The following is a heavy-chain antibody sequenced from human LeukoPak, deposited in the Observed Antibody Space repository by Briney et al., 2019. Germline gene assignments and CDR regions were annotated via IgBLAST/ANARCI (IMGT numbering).Heavy chain of an antibody. CDR2: INHSGST. J-gene: IGHJ5*02. D-gene: IGHD6-13*01. Sequence: GSLRLSCAASGFTFSSYAMSWVRQPPGKGLEWIGEINHSGSTNYNPSLKSRVTISVDTSKNQFSLKLSSVTAADTAVYYCARTSWYGDNWFDPWGQGTLVTVSS. V-gene: IGHV4-34*01. CDR1: GFTFSSYA. CDR3: ARTSWYGDNWFDP.